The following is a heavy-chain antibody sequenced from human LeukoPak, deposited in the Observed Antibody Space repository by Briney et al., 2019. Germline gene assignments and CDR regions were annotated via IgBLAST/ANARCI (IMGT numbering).Heavy chain of an antibody. V-gene: IGHV1-2*02. CDR2: INPNSGGT. CDR3: ASSATKLSSFDY. Sequence: VASVKVSCKASAYTSISYGITWVRQAPGQGLEWMGWINPNSGGTNYAQKFQGRVTMTRDTSISTAYMELSRLRSDDTAVYYCASSATKLSSFDYWGQGTLVTVSS. CDR1: AYTSISYG. J-gene: IGHJ4*02. D-gene: IGHD1-26*01.